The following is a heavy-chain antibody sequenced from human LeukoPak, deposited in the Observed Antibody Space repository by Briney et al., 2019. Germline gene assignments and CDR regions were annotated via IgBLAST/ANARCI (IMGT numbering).Heavy chain of an antibody. CDR3: ARGSDYGGNSYFDY. CDR2: IIPILGIA. V-gene: IGHV1-69*04. D-gene: IGHD4-23*01. J-gene: IGHJ4*02. Sequence: ASVMVSCKASGGTFSSYAISWVRQAPGQGLEWMGRIIPILGIANYAQKFQGRVTITADKSTSTAYMELSSLRSEDTAVYYCARGSDYGGNSYFDYWGQGTLVTVSS. CDR1: GGTFSSYA.